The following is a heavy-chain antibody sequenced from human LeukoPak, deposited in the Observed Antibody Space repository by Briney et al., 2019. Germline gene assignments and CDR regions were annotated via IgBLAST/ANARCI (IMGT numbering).Heavy chain of an antibody. V-gene: IGHV3-48*03. CDR2: VSSSGSTI. CDR3: ARGDGCSGGSCYYYYYGMDV. CDR1: GFTFSSYE. Sequence: GGSLRLSCAAPGFTFSSYEMSWVRQAPGKGLEWVSYVSSSGSTIYYADSVKGRFTISRDNAKNSLYLQMNSLRAEDTAVYYCARGDGCSGGSCYYYYYGMDVWGQGTTVTVSS. J-gene: IGHJ6*02. D-gene: IGHD2-15*01.